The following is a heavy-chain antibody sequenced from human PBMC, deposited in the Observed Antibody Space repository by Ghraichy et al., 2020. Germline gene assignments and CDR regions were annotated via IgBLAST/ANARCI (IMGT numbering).Heavy chain of an antibody. CDR3: ARVSGYSYGYGYWGFDY. J-gene: IGHJ4*02. Sequence: SETLSLTCAVYGGSFSGYYWSWIRQPPGKGLEWIGEINHSGSTNYNPSLKSRVTISVDTSKNQFSLKLSSVTAADTAVYYCARVSGYSYGYGYWGFDYWGQGTLVTVSS. D-gene: IGHD5-18*01. V-gene: IGHV4-34*01. CDR1: GGSFSGYY. CDR2: INHSGST.